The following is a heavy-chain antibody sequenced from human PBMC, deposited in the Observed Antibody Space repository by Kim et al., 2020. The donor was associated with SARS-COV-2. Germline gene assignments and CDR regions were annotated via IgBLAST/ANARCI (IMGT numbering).Heavy chain of an antibody. V-gene: IGHV3-30*03. J-gene: IGHJ6*02. Sequence: YEDSKKRRFTISRDISKNQMYMQVNGVRAEDTAVYYCARPMVLWGYYGMDVWGQGTTVTVS. D-gene: IGHD3-16*01. CDR3: ARPMVLWGYYGMDV.